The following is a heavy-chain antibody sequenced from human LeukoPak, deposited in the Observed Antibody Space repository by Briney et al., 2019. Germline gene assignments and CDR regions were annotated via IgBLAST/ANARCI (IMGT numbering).Heavy chain of an antibody. CDR3: AREDDGSESWTMTYYYYYYMDV. D-gene: IGHD3-10*01. V-gene: IGHV3-23*01. J-gene: IGHJ6*03. Sequence: GGSLRLSCAASGFTFSSYAMSWVRQAPGKGLEWVSAISGSGGSTYYADSVKGRFTISRDNSKNTLYLQMNSLRAEDTAVYYCAREDDGSESWTMTYYYYYYMDVWGKGTTVTVSS. CDR2: ISGSGGST. CDR1: GFTFSSYA.